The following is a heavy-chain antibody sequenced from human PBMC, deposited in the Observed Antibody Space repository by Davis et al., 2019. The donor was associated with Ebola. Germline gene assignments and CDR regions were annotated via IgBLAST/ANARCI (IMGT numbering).Heavy chain of an antibody. J-gene: IGHJ3*01. V-gene: IGHV3-53*01. Sequence: GESLKISCAASGFIVSDKYMSWVRQAPGKGLEWVSTLGTSADTYYADSVKGRFTISRDNSKNTLYLQMNGLRVEDTAIYYCAKDNRNIWSEVWGQGTMVTVSS. CDR3: AKDNRNIWSEV. CDR2: LGTSADT. CDR1: GFIVSDKY. D-gene: IGHD2/OR15-2a*01.